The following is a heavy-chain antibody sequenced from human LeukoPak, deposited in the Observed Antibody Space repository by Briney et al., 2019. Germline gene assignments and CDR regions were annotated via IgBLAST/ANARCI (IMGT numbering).Heavy chain of an antibody. CDR3: AKDLAGSYYGGGQRYSFDY. V-gene: IGHV3-30*18. D-gene: IGHD3-10*01. J-gene: IGHJ4*02. Sequence: GGSLRLSCAASGFTFSTFNMHWVRQAPGKGLEWVALYSGDDDNKYYADSVKGRFTISRDNSKNTLYLQMNSLRTEDTAVYHCAKDLAGSYYGGGQRYSFDYWGQGTLVTVSP. CDR1: GFTFSTFN. CDR2: YSGDDDNK.